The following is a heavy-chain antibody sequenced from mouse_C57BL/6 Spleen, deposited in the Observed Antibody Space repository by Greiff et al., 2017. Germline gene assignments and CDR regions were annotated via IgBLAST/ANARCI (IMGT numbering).Heavy chain of an antibody. CDR3: AGGYLYYFGY. Sequence: EVKLVESGGGLVKPGGSLKLSCAASGFSFSSYTMSWVRQTPETRLEWVATISGGGGNTYYPDSVKSRFTISRDNAKKTLYLQMSSLRSADAALYYCAGGYLYYFGYWGQGTTLTVSS. D-gene: IGHD2-2*01. V-gene: IGHV5-9*01. CDR1: GFSFSSYT. J-gene: IGHJ2*01. CDR2: ISGGGGNT.